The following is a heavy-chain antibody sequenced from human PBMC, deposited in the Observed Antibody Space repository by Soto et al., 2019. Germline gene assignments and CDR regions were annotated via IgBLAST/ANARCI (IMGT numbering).Heavy chain of an antibody. CDR1: GLTFSSYG. D-gene: IGHD3-22*01. CDR2: IWYDGSNK. J-gene: IGHJ3*02. V-gene: IGHV3-33*01. CDR3: AIDTRYYVICSYYYAAAFDT. Sequence: PGGSLRHCWAGSGLTFSSYGMHWGRQAPGKGLEWVAVIWYDGSNKYYADSVKGRFTISRDNSTTSLYLQMNCLSAEDTAVYYCAIDTRYYVICSYYYAAAFDTWARPTILTVSS.